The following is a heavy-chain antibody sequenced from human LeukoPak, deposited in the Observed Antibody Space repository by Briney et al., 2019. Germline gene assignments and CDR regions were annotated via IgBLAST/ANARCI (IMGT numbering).Heavy chain of an antibody. CDR3: ARDNDGLPYDAFDI. J-gene: IGHJ3*02. D-gene: IGHD3/OR15-3a*01. V-gene: IGHV3-7*01. Sequence: QPGGSLRLSCAASGFTFSSYWMSWVRQAQGKGLEWVANIKQDGSEKYYVDSVKGRFTISRDNAKNSLYLQMDSLRAEDTAVYYCARDNDGLPYDAFDIWDQGTMVTVSS. CDR1: GFTFSSYW. CDR2: IKQDGSEK.